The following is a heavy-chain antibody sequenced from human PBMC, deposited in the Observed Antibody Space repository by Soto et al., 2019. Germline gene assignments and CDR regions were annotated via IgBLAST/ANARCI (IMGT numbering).Heavy chain of an antibody. CDR1: GFTFSTYA. CDR3: ARDRHLWYSSGWYVRGGYYFDY. D-gene: IGHD6-19*01. J-gene: IGHJ4*02. V-gene: IGHV3-23*01. CDR2: ISESAGSI. Sequence: GGSLRLSCATSGFTFSTYAMSWVRQAPGKGLEWVSAISESAGSISYADSVKGRFTISRDNSKNTLYLQMNSLRAEDTAVYYCARDRHLWYSSGWYVRGGYYFDYWGQGTLVTVSS.